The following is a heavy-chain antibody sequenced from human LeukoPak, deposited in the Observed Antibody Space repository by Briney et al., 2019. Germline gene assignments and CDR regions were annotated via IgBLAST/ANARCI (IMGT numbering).Heavy chain of an antibody. V-gene: IGHV4-4*07. CDR3: ASGATDDTYATDYYYYMDV. J-gene: IGHJ6*03. CDR2: IYTSGST. D-gene: IGHD1-26*01. CDR1: GGSISSYY. Sequence: SETLSLTCTVSGGSISSYYWSWIRQPAGKGLEWIGRIYTSGSTNYNPSLKSRVTMSVDTSKNQFSLKLSSVTAADTAVYYCASGATDDTYATDYYYYMDVWGKGTTVTVSS.